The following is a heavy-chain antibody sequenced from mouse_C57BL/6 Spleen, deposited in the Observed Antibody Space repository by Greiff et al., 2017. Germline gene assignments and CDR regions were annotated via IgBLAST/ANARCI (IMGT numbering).Heavy chain of an antibody. CDR2: IGPSDSET. V-gene: IGHV1-52*01. CDR1: GYTFTSYW. J-gene: IGHJ1*03. CDR3: ERRGDTRVVRYFDV. Sequence: QVQLQQPGAELVRPGSSVKLSCKASGYTFTSYWLHWVKQGPIQGLEWIGNIGPSDSETHYNQKFKDKATLTVAKSSSTAYMQLSRVKSEEAAVYSWERRGDTRVVRYFDVWGTGTTVTVAS. D-gene: IGHD1-1*01.